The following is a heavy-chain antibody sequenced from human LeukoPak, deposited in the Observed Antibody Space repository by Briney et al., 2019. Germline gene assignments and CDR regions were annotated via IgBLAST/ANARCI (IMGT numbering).Heavy chain of an antibody. CDR2: IYHSGST. D-gene: IGHD5-12*01. J-gene: IGHJ2*01. CDR1: GGSISSGGYY. Sequence: SQTLSLTCTVSGGSISSGGYYWSWIRQPPGKGLEWIGYIYHSGSTYYNPSLKSRVTISVDTSKNQFSLKLRSVTDADTAVYYCARDGYGGYNGFGYLDLWGRGTLVTVSS. CDR3: ARDGYGGYNGFGYLDL. V-gene: IGHV4-30-2*05.